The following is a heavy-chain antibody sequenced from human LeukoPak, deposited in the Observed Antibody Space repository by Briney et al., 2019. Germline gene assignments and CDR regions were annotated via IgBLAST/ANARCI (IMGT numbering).Heavy chain of an antibody. CDR1: GFTFSSYA. Sequence: GGALRLSCAASGFTFSSYAMSWVRQAPGKGLEGVSAISGSGGNTFFADSVKGRFTISRDNSKNTLYLQMNSLRAEDTAIYYCAKENYDSSGYYYAYFQHWGQGTLVTVSS. CDR2: ISGSGGNT. D-gene: IGHD3-22*01. CDR3: AKENYDSSGYYYAYFQH. V-gene: IGHV3-23*01. J-gene: IGHJ1*01.